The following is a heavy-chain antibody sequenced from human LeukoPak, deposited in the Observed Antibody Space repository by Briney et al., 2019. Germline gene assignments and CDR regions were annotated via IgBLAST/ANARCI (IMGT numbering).Heavy chain of an antibody. D-gene: IGHD6-13*01. Sequence: ASVKVSCKASGYTFTSYGISWVRQAPGQGLEWMGWISAYNGNTNYAQKLQGRVTMTTDTSTSTAYMELRSLRSDDTAVYYCARLSVRKGYSSSWIFDYWGQGTLVTVSS. J-gene: IGHJ4*02. CDR1: GYTFTSYG. V-gene: IGHV1-18*01. CDR2: ISAYNGNT. CDR3: ARLSVRKGYSSSWIFDY.